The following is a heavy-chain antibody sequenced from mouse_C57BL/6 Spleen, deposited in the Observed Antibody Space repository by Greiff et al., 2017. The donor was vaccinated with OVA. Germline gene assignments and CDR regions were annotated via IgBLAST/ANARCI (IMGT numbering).Heavy chain of an antibody. CDR2: IDPENGDT. CDR1: GFNIKDDY. CDR3: TGGQPFDY. V-gene: IGHV14-4*01. Sequence: EVQRVESGAELVRPGASVKLSCTASGFNIKDDYMHWVKQRPEQGLEWIGWIDPENGDTEYASKFQGKATITADTSSNTAYLQLSSLTSEDTAVYYCTGGQPFDYWGQGTTLTVSS. J-gene: IGHJ2*01. D-gene: IGHD3-3*01.